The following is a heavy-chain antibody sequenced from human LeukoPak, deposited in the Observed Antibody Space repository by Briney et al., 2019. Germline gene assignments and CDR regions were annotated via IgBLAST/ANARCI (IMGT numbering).Heavy chain of an antibody. V-gene: IGHV3-21*01. CDR1: GFTFSSYS. Sequence: GSLRLSCAASGFTFSSYSMNWVRQAPGKGLEWVSSISSSSSYIYYADSVKGRFTISRDNAKNSLYLQMNSLRAEDTAVYYCAREGDKPVDTAIVTVDYYGMDVWGQGTTVTVSS. CDR2: ISSSSSYI. CDR3: AREGDKPVDTAIVTVDYYGMDV. D-gene: IGHD5-18*01. J-gene: IGHJ6*02.